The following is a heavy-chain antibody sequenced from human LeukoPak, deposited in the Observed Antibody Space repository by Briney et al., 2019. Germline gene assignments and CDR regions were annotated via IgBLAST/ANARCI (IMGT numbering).Heavy chain of an antibody. D-gene: IGHD5-12*01. J-gene: IGHJ4*02. CDR3: ARVTGHSGYDLKY. V-gene: IGHV3-30*01. CDR2: ISYDGSSK. CDR1: GFHFSAYD. Sequence: GGSLRLSCAASGFHFSAYDFHWVRQAPGKGLEWVAFISYDGSSKNYAQSVKGRFTISRDNSKNTLYVQMNSLRHEDTAVYYCARVTGHSGYDLKYWGQGALVTVSS.